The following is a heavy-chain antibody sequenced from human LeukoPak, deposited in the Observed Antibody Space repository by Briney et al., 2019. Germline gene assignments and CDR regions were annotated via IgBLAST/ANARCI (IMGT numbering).Heavy chain of an antibody. Sequence: ASAKVSCKASGYTFASYGISWVRQAPGQGLEWMGWISAYNGNTNYARKLQGRVTMTTDTSTSTAYMELRSLRSDDTAVYYCARSSFIAVAGTCSDYWGQGTLVTVSS. D-gene: IGHD6-19*01. CDR1: GYTFASYG. V-gene: IGHV1-18*01. CDR3: ARSSFIAVAGTCSDY. J-gene: IGHJ4*02. CDR2: ISAYNGNT.